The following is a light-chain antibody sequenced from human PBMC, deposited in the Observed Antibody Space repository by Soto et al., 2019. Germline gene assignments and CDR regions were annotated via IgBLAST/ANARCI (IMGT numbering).Light chain of an antibody. CDR1: QRVLYSSNNKNY. V-gene: IGKV4-1*01. Sequence: DIVMTQSPDSLAVFLGERATINCKSSQRVLYSSNNKNYLAWYQQKAGQPPKLLIYWASTRESGVPDRFSGSGSGTDFTITISSLQAEDVAVYYCQQYYATPPYTFGQGTKLEIK. J-gene: IGKJ2*01. CDR3: QQYYATPPYT. CDR2: WAS.